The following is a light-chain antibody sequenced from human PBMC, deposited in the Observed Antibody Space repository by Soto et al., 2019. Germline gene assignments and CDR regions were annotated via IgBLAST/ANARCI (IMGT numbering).Light chain of an antibody. CDR1: QSIHIW. Sequence: DIQMTQSPSTLSASVGDRVTITCRASQSIHIWLAWYQQKPGKAPKLLIYKASSLQSGVPSRFSGSGSGTQFTLTISSLQPDDFATYYCQQHDSYSARAFGQGTKVEIK. CDR3: QQHDSYSARA. CDR2: KAS. V-gene: IGKV1-5*03. J-gene: IGKJ1*01.